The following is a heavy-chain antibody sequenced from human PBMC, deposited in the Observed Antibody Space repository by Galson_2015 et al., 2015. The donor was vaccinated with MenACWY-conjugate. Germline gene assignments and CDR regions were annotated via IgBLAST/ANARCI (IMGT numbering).Heavy chain of an antibody. CDR1: GFTFSSYS. CDR2: ISSSSSTI. CDR3: ARETVAGYLNWFDP. Sequence: SLRLSFAASGFTFSSYSMNWVRQAPGKGLEWVSYISSSSSTIYYADSMKGRFTISRDNAKNSLYLQMNSLRAEDTAVYYCARETVAGYLNWFDPWGQGTLVTVSS. J-gene: IGHJ5*02. D-gene: IGHD6-19*01. V-gene: IGHV3-48*04.